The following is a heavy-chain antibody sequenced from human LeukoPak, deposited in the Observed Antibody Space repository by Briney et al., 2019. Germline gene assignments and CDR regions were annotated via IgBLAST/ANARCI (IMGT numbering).Heavy chain of an antibody. Sequence: SETLSLTCTVSGGSISSSSYYWGWIRQPPGRGLEWIGSIYYSGSTYYNPSLKSRVTISVDTSKNQFSLKLSSVTAADTAVYYCASGRPATDAFDIWGQGTMVTVSS. V-gene: IGHV4-39*01. D-gene: IGHD2-2*01. CDR1: GGSISSSSYY. J-gene: IGHJ3*02. CDR2: IYYSGST. CDR3: ASGRPATDAFDI.